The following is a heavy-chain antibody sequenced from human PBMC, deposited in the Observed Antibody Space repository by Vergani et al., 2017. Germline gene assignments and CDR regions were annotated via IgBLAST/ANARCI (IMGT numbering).Heavy chain of an antibody. CDR1: GGSIGSSSYY. J-gene: IGHJ4*02. CDR2: IYYSGRT. Sequence: QLQLQESGPGLVKPSETLSLTCTVSGGSIGSSSYYWGWIRQPPGKGLEWIGSIYYSGRTYYNPSLRSRVTISVDTSKNQFSLKLSSVTAADTAVYYCARHRSVSARLFDYWGQGTLVTVSS. V-gene: IGHV4-39*01. CDR3: ARHRSVSARLFDY. D-gene: IGHD2-21*01.